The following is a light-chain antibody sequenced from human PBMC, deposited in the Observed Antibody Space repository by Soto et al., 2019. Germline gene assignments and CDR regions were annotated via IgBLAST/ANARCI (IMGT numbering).Light chain of an antibody. J-gene: IGLJ2*01. Sequence: QSVLTQPPSVSGAPGQRVTIACTGSSSNIGAGYDVHWYQQLPGTAPKLLIYGNSNRPSGVPDRFSGSKSGTSASLAITGLQAEDEADYYCQSYDSRLSGVVFGGGTTLPVL. CDR1: SSNIGAGYD. CDR2: GNS. V-gene: IGLV1-40*01. CDR3: QSYDSRLSGVV.